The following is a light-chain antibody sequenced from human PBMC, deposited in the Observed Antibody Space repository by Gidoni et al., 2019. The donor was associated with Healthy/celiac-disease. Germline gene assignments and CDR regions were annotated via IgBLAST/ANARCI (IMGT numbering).Light chain of an antibody. CDR3: QQYNNWPPLT. V-gene: IGKV3-15*01. Sequence: PPTLSVSPGERATLSCRASQSVSSNLAWYQQKPGQAPRLLIYGASTRATGIPARFSGSGSGTEFTLTISSLQSEDFAVYYCQQYNNWPPLTFGGGTKVEIK. J-gene: IGKJ4*01. CDR2: GAS. CDR1: QSVSSN.